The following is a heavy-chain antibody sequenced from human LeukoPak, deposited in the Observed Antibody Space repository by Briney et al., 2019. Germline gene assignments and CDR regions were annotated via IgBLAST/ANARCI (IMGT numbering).Heavy chain of an antibody. Sequence: GGSLRLSCTAFGFTFSTYNMNWLRQAPGKGLKWVSSITSSSRYIYYADSVKGRFTIPRDNSNNTLYLLMNSLRAEDTPVYYCAKDRVPWLLGDYWGQRNLVTVSS. CDR2: ITSSSRYI. CDR1: GFTFSTYN. D-gene: IGHD1-26*01. V-gene: IGHV3-21*04. J-gene: IGHJ4*02. CDR3: AKDRVPWLLGDY.